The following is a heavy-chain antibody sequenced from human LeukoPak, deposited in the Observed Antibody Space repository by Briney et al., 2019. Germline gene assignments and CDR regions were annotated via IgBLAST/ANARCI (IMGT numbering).Heavy chain of an antibody. J-gene: IGHJ4*02. D-gene: IGHD6-6*01. V-gene: IGHV4-34*01. CDR2: INHSGST. CDR1: GGSFSGYY. CDR3: ARLGVAARINDC. Sequence: PSETLSLTCAVYGGSFSGYYWSWIRQPPGKGLEWIGEINHSGSTNYNPSLKSRVTISVDTSKNQFSLKLSSVTAADTAVYYCARLGVAARINDCWGQGTLVTVSS.